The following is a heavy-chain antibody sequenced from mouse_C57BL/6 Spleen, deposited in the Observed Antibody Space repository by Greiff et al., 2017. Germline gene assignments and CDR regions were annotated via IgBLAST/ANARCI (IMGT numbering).Heavy chain of an antibody. D-gene: IGHD1-1*01. CDR3: ARGTTVVEEGFDY. CDR2: IYPRSGNT. J-gene: IGHJ2*01. V-gene: IGHV1-81*01. Sequence: VKLQEPGAELARPGASVKLSCKASGYTFTSYGISWVKQRTGQGLEWIGEIYPRSGNTYSNEKFKGKATLTADKSSSTAYMELRSLTSEDSAVYFCARGTTVVEEGFDYWGQGTTLTVSS. CDR1: GYTFTSYG.